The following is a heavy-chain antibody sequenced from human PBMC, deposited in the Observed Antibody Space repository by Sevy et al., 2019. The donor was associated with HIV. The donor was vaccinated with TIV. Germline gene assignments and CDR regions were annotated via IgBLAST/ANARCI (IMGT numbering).Heavy chain of an antibody. D-gene: IGHD6-6*01. J-gene: IGHJ3*02. CDR1: GFTFNNYA. V-gene: IGHV3-23*01. Sequence: GESLKISCAASGFTFNNYAMSWVRHAPGMGLEWVSVISGSGGSTYFADSVKGRFIISRDNSKNTLYLQMNSLRAEDTAVYYCAKAPRYSSSSGAFDIWGQGTMVTVSS. CDR2: ISGSGGST. CDR3: AKAPRYSSSSGAFDI.